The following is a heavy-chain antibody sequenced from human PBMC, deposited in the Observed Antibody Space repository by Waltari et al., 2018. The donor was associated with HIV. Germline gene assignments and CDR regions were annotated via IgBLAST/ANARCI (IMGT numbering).Heavy chain of an antibody. D-gene: IGHD3-10*01. CDR3: ARDQARDRMDV. J-gene: IGHJ6*02. Sequence: EVQLVESGGGLVQPGGSLRLSCAASGFTFSSYEMNWVRQAPGKGLEWVSYISSSGSTIYYADSVKGRFTISRDNAKNSLYLQMNSLRAEDTAVYYCARDQARDRMDVWGQGTTVTVSS. V-gene: IGHV3-48*03. CDR2: ISSSGSTI. CDR1: GFTFSSYE.